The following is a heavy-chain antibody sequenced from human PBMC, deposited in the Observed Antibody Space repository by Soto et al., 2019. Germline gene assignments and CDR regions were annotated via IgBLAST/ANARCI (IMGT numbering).Heavy chain of an antibody. CDR2: LYYSGNT. CDR1: GGSISPFY. D-gene: IGHD2-15*01. CDR3: ARVGGVAARTFDY. V-gene: IGHV4-59*01. J-gene: IGHJ4*02. Sequence: AETLSLTCTVSGGSISPFYWSWVRQPPGKGLEWIGYLYYSGNTNYNPSLKSRVTISVDASKNQVSLRLTSVTAADTAVYYCARVGGVAARTFDYWGQGTVVTVSS.